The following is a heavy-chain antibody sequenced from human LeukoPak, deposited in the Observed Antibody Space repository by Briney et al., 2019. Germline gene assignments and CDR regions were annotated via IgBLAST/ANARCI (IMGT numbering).Heavy chain of an antibody. V-gene: IGHV1-2*02. J-gene: IGHJ4*02. CDR1: GYTFTCYY. CDR2: INPNSGGT. Sequence: ASVKVSCKASGYTFTCYYMRWVRQAPGQGLEWMGWINPNSGGTNYAQKFQGRVTMTRDTSISTAYMELSRLRSDDTAVYSCATRRSSIVVVPAYFDYWGQGTLVTVSS. CDR3: ATRRSSIVVVPAYFDY. D-gene: IGHD2-2*01.